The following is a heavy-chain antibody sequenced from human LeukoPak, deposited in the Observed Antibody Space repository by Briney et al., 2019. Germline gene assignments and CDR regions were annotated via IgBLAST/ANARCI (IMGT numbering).Heavy chain of an antibody. D-gene: IGHD2-21*02. CDR1: GFTFSSYG. Sequence: GRSLRLSCAASGFTFSSYGMHWVRQAPGKGLEWVAVISYDGSNKYYADSVKGRFTISRDNSKNTLYLQMNSLRAEDTAVYYCAKDGSAYCGGDCYPPYYFDYWGQGTLVTVSS. V-gene: IGHV3-30*18. J-gene: IGHJ4*02. CDR2: ISYDGSNK. CDR3: AKDGSAYCGGDCYPPYYFDY.